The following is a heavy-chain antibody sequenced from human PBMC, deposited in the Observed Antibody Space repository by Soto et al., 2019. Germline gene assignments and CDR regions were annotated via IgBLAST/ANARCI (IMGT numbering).Heavy chain of an antibody. CDR3: ASRGTTTYCSGGNCYARGFDY. CDR2: IYYSGST. J-gene: IGHJ4*02. D-gene: IGHD2-15*01. Sequence: QVQLQESGPGLVKPSQTLSLTCTVSGGSISSGDYYWSWIRKPPGKGLEWIGYIYYSGSTYYNPYLQQRVTISVDTSKNQFSLRLSSVTAADTAVYYCASRGTTTYCSGGNCYARGFDYWGQGTLVTVSS. V-gene: IGHV4-30-4*01. CDR1: GGSISSGDYY.